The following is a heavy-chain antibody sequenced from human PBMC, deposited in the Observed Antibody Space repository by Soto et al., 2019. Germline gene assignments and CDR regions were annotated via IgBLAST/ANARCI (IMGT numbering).Heavy chain of an antibody. CDR3: ASSRLVPAYAMDV. CDR2: ISAYNGNT. CDR1: GYTFTSYG. J-gene: IGHJ6*02. V-gene: IGHV1-18*01. Sequence: GKVSCKASGYTFTSYGISWVRQAPGQGLEWMGWISAYNGNTNYAQKLQGRVTMTTDTSTSTAYMELRSLRSDDTAVYYCASSRLVPAYAMDVWGQGTTVTVSS. D-gene: IGHD2-2*01.